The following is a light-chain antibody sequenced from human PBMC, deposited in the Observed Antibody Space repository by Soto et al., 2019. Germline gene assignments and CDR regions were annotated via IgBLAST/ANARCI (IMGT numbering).Light chain of an antibody. V-gene: IGLV1-40*01. CDR2: GNN. Sequence: QAVVTQPPSVSGAPGQRVTLPCTGSSSNIGADYDVHWYQQLPGTAPKLLIYGNNNRPSGVSDRFSGSQSGTSASLAITGLQAEDEADYYCQSYDSSLSGSVFGGGTKVTVL. CDR3: QSYDSSLSGSV. J-gene: IGLJ3*02. CDR1: SSNIGADYD.